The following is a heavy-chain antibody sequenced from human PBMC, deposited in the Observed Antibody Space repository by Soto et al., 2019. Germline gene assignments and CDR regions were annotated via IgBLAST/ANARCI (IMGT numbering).Heavy chain of an antibody. J-gene: IGHJ6*02. D-gene: IGHD1-20*01. CDR3: AKSGGNWNRLGGMDV. CDR1: GFTFSSYA. V-gene: IGHV3-23*01. CDR2: ISGSGGST. Sequence: EVQLLESGGGLVQPGGSLRLSCAASGFTFSSYAMSWVRQAPGKGLEWVSAISGSGGSTYYADSVKGRFTISRDNSKNTLDLQMNSLRAEDTAVYYCAKSGGNWNRLGGMDVWGQGTTVTVSS.